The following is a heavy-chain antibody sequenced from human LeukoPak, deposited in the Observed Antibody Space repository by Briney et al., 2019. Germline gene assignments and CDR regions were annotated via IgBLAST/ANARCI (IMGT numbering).Heavy chain of an antibody. D-gene: IGHD4-17*01. V-gene: IGHV3-33*01. CDR1: GFTFSSYG. J-gene: IGHJ4*02. CDR3: ASLDGDYGLDY. Sequence: GGSLRRSCAASGFTFSSYGMHWVRQAPGKGLEWVAVIWYDGSNKYYADSVKGRFTISRDNSKNTLYLQMNSLRAEDTAVYYCASLDGDYGLDYWGQGTLVTVSS. CDR2: IWYDGSNK.